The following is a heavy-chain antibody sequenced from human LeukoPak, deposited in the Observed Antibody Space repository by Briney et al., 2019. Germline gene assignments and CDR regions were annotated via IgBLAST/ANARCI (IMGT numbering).Heavy chain of an antibody. J-gene: IGHJ4*02. CDR2: ISTKGDRT. Sequence: GGSLRLSCAASGFTFSSYVMHWVRQAPGKGLEYVSAISTKGDRTYYADSVKDRFTISRDNSKNTLYLQMGGLRAEDMAVYYCARGAAAGTEDYWGQGTLVTVAS. D-gene: IGHD6-13*01. CDR3: ARGAAAGTEDY. CDR1: GFTFSSYV. V-gene: IGHV3-64*02.